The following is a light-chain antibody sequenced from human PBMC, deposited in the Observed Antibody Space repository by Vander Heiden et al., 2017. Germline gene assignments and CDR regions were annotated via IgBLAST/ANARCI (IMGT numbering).Light chain of an antibody. CDR2: KAS. CDR1: QSISAW. CDR3: QQYSGYPVT. J-gene: IGKJ2*01. V-gene: IGKV1-5*03. Sequence: DIQMTQSPSTLSPSVGDRVTITCRASQSISAWLAWYQQKPGKAPNLLIYKASSLESGVPSRFSGSGSGTEFTLTISSLQPDDSATYSCQQYSGYPVTFGQGTKLEI.